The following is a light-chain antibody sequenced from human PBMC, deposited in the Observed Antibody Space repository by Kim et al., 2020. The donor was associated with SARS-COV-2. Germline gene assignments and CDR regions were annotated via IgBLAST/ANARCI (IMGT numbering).Light chain of an antibody. CDR2: AAS. CDR3: QQSYSTPLT. J-gene: IGKJ4*01. Sequence: SSVGDRVTITCRASQSISSYLNWYQQKPGKAPKLLIYAASTLQTGVPSRFSGSGSGTDFTLTISSLQPEDFATYYCQQSYSTPLTFGGGTKVDIK. V-gene: IGKV1-39*01. CDR1: QSISSY.